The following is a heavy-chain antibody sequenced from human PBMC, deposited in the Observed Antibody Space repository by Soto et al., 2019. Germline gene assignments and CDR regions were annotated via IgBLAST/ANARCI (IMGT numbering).Heavy chain of an antibody. J-gene: IGHJ5*02. Sequence: VASVKVSCKVSGYTLTELSMHWVRQAPGQGLEWMGWISAYNGNTNYAQKLQGRVTMTTDTSTSTAYMELRSLRSDDTAVYYCARESRKKGSGWYNWFDPWGQGTLVTVSS. V-gene: IGHV1-18*01. CDR1: GYTLTELS. CDR2: ISAYNGNT. CDR3: ARESRKKGSGWYNWFDP. D-gene: IGHD6-19*01.